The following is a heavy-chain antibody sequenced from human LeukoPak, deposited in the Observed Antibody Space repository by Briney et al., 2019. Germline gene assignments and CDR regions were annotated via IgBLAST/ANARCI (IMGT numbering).Heavy chain of an antibody. CDR3: AREGQVGYSYGSDCSGGSCYVAFDI. CDR2: INHSGST. Sequence: SETLSLTCAVYGGSFSGYYWSWIRQPPGKGLEWIGEINHSGSTNYNPSLKSRVTISVDTSKNQFSLKLSSVTAADTAVYYCAREGQVGYSYGSDCSGGSCYVAFDIWGQXTXVTVS. J-gene: IGHJ3*02. D-gene: IGHD2-15*01. V-gene: IGHV4-34*01. CDR1: GGSFSGYY.